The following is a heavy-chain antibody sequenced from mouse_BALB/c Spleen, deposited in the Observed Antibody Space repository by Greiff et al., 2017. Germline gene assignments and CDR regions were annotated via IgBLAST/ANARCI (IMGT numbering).Heavy chain of an antibody. CDR2: ISYSGST. Sequence: VQLKESGPGLVKPSQSLSLTCTVTGYSITSDYAWNWIRQFPGNKLEWMGYISYSGSTSYNPSLKSRISITRDTSKNQFFLQLNSVTTEDTATYYCARSGRYDGLDYWGQGTTLTVSS. CDR3: ARSGRYDGLDY. J-gene: IGHJ2*01. V-gene: IGHV3-2*02. D-gene: IGHD2-14*01. CDR1: GYSITSDYA.